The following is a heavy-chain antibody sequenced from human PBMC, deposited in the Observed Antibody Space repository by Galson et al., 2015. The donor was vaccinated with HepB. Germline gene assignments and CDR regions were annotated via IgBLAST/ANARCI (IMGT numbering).Heavy chain of an antibody. V-gene: IGHV5-51*01. CDR3: ARRVGGYSRGPHLDY. Sequence: QSGAEVKKPGESLKISCKGSGYSFTSYWIGWVRQMPGKGLEWMGIIYPGDSDTRYSPSFQGQVTTSADKSISPSYLQWSSLKASDTAMYYCARRVGGYSRGPHLDYWGQGTLVTVSS. CDR1: GYSFTSYW. CDR2: IYPGDSDT. D-gene: IGHD5-18*01. J-gene: IGHJ4*02.